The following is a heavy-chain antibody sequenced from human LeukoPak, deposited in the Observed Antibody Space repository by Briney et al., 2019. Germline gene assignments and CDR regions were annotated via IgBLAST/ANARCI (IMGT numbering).Heavy chain of an antibody. CDR3: ARDWVVLLWFGELSHGMDV. D-gene: IGHD3-10*01. CDR1: GGSISSGDYY. V-gene: IGHV4-30-4*01. J-gene: IGHJ6*04. CDR2: IYYSGST. Sequence: PSENLSLTCTVSGGSISSGDYYWSWIRQPPGKGLEWIGYIYYSGSTYYNPSLKSRVTISVDTSKNQFSLKLSSVTAADTAVYYCARDWVVLLWFGELSHGMDVWGKGTTVTVSS.